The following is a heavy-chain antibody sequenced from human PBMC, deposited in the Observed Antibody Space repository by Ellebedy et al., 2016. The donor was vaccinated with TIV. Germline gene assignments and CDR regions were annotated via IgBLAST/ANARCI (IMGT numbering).Heavy chain of an antibody. V-gene: IGHV3-7*01. CDR2: IRQDGSDM. CDR3: ATDGSYGDYRSPAHAFVI. J-gene: IGHJ3*02. CDR1: GFTFSSYW. D-gene: IGHD4-17*01. Sequence: GGSLRLSCTVSGFTFSSYWMSWVRQAPGKGLEWVANIRQDGSDMYYVDSVKGRFTISRDNAKNSLYLQMNSLGAEDTSVYYCATDGSYGDYRSPAHAFVIWGQGTMVTVSS.